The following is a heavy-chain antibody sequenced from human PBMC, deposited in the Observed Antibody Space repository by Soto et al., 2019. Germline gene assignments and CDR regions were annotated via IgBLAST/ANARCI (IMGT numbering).Heavy chain of an antibody. J-gene: IGHJ1*01. CDR1: GFIVTNNY. D-gene: IGHD2-8*01. Sequence: EVVLVESGGDLVQPGGSLRLSCAASGFIVTNNYMTWVRQAPGQGLEWDSFNHPSGTTFYADSEKGRYTMSRDNLKNTVSLQLNGLRADDTAVYYCATGRDNAKVHHWGQGTLGTVSS. V-gene: IGHV3-66*01. CDR2: NHPSGTT. CDR3: ATGRDNAKVHH.